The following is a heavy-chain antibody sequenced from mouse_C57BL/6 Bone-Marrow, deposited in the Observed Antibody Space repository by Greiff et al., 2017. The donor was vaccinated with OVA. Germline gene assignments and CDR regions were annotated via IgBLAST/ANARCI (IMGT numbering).Heavy chain of an antibody. CDR1: GFTFSSYA. Sequence: EVQRVESGGGLVKPGGSLKLSCAASGFTFSSYAMSWVRQTPEKRLEWVATISDGGSYTYYPDNVKGRFTISRDNAKNNLYLQLSHLKSEDTAMYYCARASWYGAMDYWGQGTSVTVSS. CDR2: ISDGGSYT. J-gene: IGHJ4*01. D-gene: IGHD2-14*01. CDR3: ARASWYGAMDY. V-gene: IGHV5-4*01.